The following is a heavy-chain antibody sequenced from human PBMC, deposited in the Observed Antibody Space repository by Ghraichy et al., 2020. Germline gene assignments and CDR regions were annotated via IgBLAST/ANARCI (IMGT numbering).Heavy chain of an antibody. J-gene: IGHJ4*02. D-gene: IGHD5-12*01. CDR2: ISSTSNTI. CDR3: ARGRGYYDF. V-gene: IGHV3-11*04. Sequence: GVLRLSCAGSGFSFSDSYMTWIRQAPGKGLEWVSYISSTSNTIHYADSVKGRFTISRDNAKNSLYLQMNSLTAEDTAVYYCARGRGYYDFWGQGTLVTVSS. CDR1: GFSFSDSY.